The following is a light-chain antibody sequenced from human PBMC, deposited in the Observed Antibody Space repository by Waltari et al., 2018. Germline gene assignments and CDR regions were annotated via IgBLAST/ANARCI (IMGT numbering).Light chain of an antibody. CDR1: GSNTGAPHD. CDR2: GPT. J-gene: IGLJ1*01. CDR3: QSYDSSLSGSGV. Sequence: QSVLTQPPSVSGAPGQTITISCTGRGSNTGAPHDLHGYHQLPGTAPKLLIHGPTTRPSGVPDRFSGSKSGTSASLAITGLQAEDEGDYYCQSYDSSLSGSGVFGTGTSVTVL. V-gene: IGLV1-40*01.